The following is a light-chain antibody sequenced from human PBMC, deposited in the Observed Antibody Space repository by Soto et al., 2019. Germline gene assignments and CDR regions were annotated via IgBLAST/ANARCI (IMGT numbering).Light chain of an antibody. CDR1: HNIERW. CDR3: QQFAISTT. J-gene: IGKJ1*01. CDR2: DAS. V-gene: IGKV1-5*01. Sequence: IQMTQSPSTLSAAVGERVTITCRASHNIERWMAWYQQKPGKAPSLLIFDASTLHSGVPSRFSGSGSGTDFTLTISSLQPDDFATYYCQQFAISTTFGQGTKVDI.